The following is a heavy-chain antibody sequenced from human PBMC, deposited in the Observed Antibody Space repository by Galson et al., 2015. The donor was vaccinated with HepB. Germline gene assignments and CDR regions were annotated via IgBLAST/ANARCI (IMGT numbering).Heavy chain of an antibody. V-gene: IGHV1-2*02. CDR3: ARDVNIGDVYYINWFDP. J-gene: IGHJ5*02. Sequence: SVKVSCKASGYTFIDYHMHWVRQAPGQGLEWMGWINPNSGGTKYAQRFQGRVTLTRDTSISTVYMELNRLRSDDTAVYYCARDVNIGDVYYINWFDPWGQGTLVTVSS. CDR1: GYTFIDYH. D-gene: IGHD5-12*01. CDR2: INPNSGGT.